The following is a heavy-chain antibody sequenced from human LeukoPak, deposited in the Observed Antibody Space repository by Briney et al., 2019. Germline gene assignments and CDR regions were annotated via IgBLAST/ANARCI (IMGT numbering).Heavy chain of an antibody. CDR1: GYSISSGYY. D-gene: IGHD3-3*01. CDR2: IYHSGST. CDR3: ARGDLEWFGGGKIDY. V-gene: IGHV4-38-2*02. Sequence: PSETLSLTCTVSGYSISSGYYWGWIRQPPGKELEWIGSIYHSGSTYYNPSLKSRVTISVDTSKNQFSLKLSSVTAADTAVYYCARGDLEWFGGGKIDYWGQGTLVTVSS. J-gene: IGHJ4*02.